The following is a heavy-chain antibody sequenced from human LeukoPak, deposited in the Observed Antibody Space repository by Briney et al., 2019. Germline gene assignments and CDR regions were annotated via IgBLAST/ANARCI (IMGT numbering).Heavy chain of an antibody. CDR2: IIPIFGTA. J-gene: IGHJ6*03. Sequence: GASVKVSCKASGGTFSSYAISWVRQAPGQGLEWMGGIIPIFGTANYAQKFQGRVTITADESTSTAYMELSSLRSEDTAVYYCASVGCRSTSCYGYYYYMGVWGKGTTVTVSS. D-gene: IGHD2-2*01. CDR1: GGTFSSYA. V-gene: IGHV1-69*13. CDR3: ASVGCRSTSCYGYYYYMGV.